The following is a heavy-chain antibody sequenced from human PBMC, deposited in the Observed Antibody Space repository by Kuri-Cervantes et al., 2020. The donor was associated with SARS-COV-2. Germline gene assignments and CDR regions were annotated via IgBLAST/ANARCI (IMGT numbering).Heavy chain of an antibody. J-gene: IGHJ6*03. Sequence: LSLTCAASGFTFSSYWMSWVRQAPGKGLEWVANIKQDGSEKYYVDSVKGRFSISRDNAKNSLYLQMNSLRAEDTAVYYCAKLAGTDGYYYYYMDVWGKGTTVTVSS. D-gene: IGHD1-1*01. CDR2: IKQDGSEK. CDR3: AKLAGTDGYYYYYMDV. CDR1: GFTFSSYW. V-gene: IGHV3-7*01.